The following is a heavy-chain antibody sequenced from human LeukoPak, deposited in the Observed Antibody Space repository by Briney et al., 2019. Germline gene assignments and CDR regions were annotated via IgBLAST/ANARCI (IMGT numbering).Heavy chain of an antibody. J-gene: IGHJ4*02. CDR3: ARTRVSGPFDY. Sequence: SETLSLTCTVSGGSVSSGSYYWSWIRQPPGKGLEWIGYIYYSGSTNYNPSLKSRVTISVDTSKNQLSLKLSSVTAADTTVYYCARTRVSGPFDYWGQGTLVTVSS. CDR1: GGSVSSGSYY. CDR2: IYYSGST. D-gene: IGHD3-3*01. V-gene: IGHV4-61*01.